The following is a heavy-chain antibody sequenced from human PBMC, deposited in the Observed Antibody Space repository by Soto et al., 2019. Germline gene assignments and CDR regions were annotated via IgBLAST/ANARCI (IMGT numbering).Heavy chain of an antibody. V-gene: IGHV4-39*01. J-gene: IGHJ4*02. CDR2: IYYSGTT. CDR1: GGSIKVGGYY. Sequence: SETLSLTCTVSGGSIKVGGYYWGWIRQPPGKGLEWVATIYYSGTTYYNPSLKSRLTISLDTSRNQFSLDLTSVTAADTAVYYCARLGYSHYSIWGQGTLGT. CDR3: ARLGYSHYSI. D-gene: IGHD5-12*01.